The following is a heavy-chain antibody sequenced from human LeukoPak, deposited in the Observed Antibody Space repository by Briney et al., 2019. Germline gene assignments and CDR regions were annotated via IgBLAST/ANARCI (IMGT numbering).Heavy chain of an antibody. J-gene: IGHJ4*02. V-gene: IGHV4-61*01. Sequence: KPSETLSLTCTVSGGSVSSGSYYWSWIRQPPGKGLEWIGYIYYSGSTNYNPSLKSRVTISVDTSKNQFSLKLSSVTAADTAVYYCARGGLAYYYDSSGYYYFDYWGQGTLVTVSS. CDR3: ARGGLAYYYDSSGYYYFDY. CDR2: IYYSGST. CDR1: GGSVSSGSYY. D-gene: IGHD3-22*01.